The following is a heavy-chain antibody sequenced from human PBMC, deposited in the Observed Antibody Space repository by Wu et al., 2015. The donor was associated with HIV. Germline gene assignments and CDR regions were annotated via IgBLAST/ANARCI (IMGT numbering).Heavy chain of an antibody. V-gene: IGHV1-2*02. CDR1: GYTFTGYY. D-gene: IGHD6-19*01. CDR2: INPGSGDT. J-gene: IGHJ4*02. CDR3: ARDPQEVSGWYTH. Sequence: PGASVRVSCKTSGYTFTGYYIHWVRQAPGQGLEWMGWINPGSGDTSYSQKLQNRVTMTRDTSISTAYMELNRLRFDDTAVYYCARDPQEVSGWYTHWGQGTLVTVSS.